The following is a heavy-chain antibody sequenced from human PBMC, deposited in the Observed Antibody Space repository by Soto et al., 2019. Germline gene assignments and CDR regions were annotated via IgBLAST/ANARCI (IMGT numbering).Heavy chain of an antibody. CDR2: IFPGDSDT. CDR3: AAGYTTGPDAFDI. Sequence: GESLKISCKGSGYNFANYWIDWVRQMPGKGLEWMGMIFPGDSDTKNSPSLQGQITMSVDKSDSSAYLQWRSLKASDTAMYYCAAGYTTGPDAFDIWGQGTMVTV. D-gene: IGHD6-13*01. V-gene: IGHV5-51*01. J-gene: IGHJ3*02. CDR1: GYNFANYW.